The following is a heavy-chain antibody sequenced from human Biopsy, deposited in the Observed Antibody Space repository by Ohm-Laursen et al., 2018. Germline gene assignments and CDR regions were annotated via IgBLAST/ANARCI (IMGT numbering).Heavy chain of an antibody. CDR1: GFSFSDNY. V-gene: IGHV3-72*01. CDR2: IRGKANSYTT. J-gene: IGHJ5*01. Sequence: SLRLSCSASGFSFSDNYMDWVRQAPGKGLEWVGRIRGKANSYTTDYAASVKGRFTISRDDSKNSLYLQMNSLKTKDTALYYCARAGRYCSGGGCYSWFDSWGQGTLVTVSS. CDR3: ARAGRYCSGGGCYSWFDS. D-gene: IGHD2-15*01.